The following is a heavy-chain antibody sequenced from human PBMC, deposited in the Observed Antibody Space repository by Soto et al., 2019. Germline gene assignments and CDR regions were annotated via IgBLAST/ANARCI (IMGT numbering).Heavy chain of an antibody. Sequence: ETLSLTCAVYGGSFSGYYWSWIRQPPGKGLEWIGEINHSGSTNYNPSLKSRVTISVDTSKNQFSLKLSSVTAADTAVYYCARGRVGYSYGYYFDYWGQGTLVTVSS. V-gene: IGHV4-34*01. CDR2: INHSGST. J-gene: IGHJ4*02. CDR3: ARGRVGYSYGYYFDY. CDR1: GGSFSGYY. D-gene: IGHD5-18*01.